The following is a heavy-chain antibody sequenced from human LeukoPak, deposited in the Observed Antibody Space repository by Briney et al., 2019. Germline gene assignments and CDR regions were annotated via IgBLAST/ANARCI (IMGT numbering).Heavy chain of an antibody. CDR3: ARHNAPRRVGFDF. Sequence: PSETLSLTCTVSGDSVSNDFYYWGWIRQPPGKGLEWVACLSHRGNTWYNPSLESRVTISVDTSKNRFSLNFSSVTAADTALDWCARHNAPRRVGFDFWGQGILVTVSS. J-gene: IGHJ4*02. CDR2: LSHRGNT. D-gene: IGHD3-10*01. V-gene: IGHV4-39*01. CDR1: GDSVSNDFYY.